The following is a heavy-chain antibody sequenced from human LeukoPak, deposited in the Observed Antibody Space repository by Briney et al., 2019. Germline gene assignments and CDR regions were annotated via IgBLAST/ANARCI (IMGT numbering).Heavy chain of an antibody. J-gene: IGHJ2*01. CDR1: GGTFSSYA. V-gene: IGHV1-69*04. CDR3: ARGESRQWLVRVRYWYFDL. Sequence: AASVKVSCKASGGTFSSYAISWVRQAPGQGLEWMGRIIPILGIANYAQKFQGRVTITADKSTSTAYMELSSLRSEDTAVYYCARGESRQWLVRVRYWYFDLWGRGTLVTVSS. D-gene: IGHD6-19*01. CDR2: IIPILGIA.